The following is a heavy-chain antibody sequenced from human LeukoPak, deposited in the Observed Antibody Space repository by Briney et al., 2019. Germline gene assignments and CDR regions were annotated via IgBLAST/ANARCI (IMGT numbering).Heavy chain of an antibody. CDR1: GGTFSSYA. CDR3: ARDKDYYDSSGYYSFDY. V-gene: IGHV1-69*05. J-gene: IGHJ4*02. Sequence: WASVKVSCKASGGTFSSYAISWVRQAPGQGLEWMGGIIPIFGTANYAQKFQGRVTITTDESTSTAYMELSSLRSEDTAVYYCARDKDYYDSSGYYSFDYWGQGTLVTVSS. D-gene: IGHD3-22*01. CDR2: IIPIFGTA.